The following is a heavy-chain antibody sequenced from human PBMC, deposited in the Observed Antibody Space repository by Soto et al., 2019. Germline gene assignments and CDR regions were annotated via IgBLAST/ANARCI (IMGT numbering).Heavy chain of an antibody. CDR3: HGYGY. Sequence: EVQVVESGGGLIQPGGSLRLSCAVSGFTVTINYMSWVRQAPGKGLEWVSVIYSGGTIYYADSVKGRFTISRDTSKNTLYVQMNSLRGEDTAVYYCHGYGYWRQGTLVTVSS. D-gene: IGHD5-12*01. CDR1: GFTVTINY. V-gene: IGHV3-53*01. J-gene: IGHJ4*02. CDR2: IYSGGTI.